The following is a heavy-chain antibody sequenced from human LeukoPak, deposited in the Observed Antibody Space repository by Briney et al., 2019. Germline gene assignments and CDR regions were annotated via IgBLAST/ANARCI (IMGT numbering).Heavy chain of an antibody. V-gene: IGHV3-30*03. CDR3: ARDRSGRFDP. D-gene: IGHD3-10*01. J-gene: IGHJ5*02. CDR2: IPSGGGNI. Sequence: AGGSLRLSCAASGFTFSNYGFHWVRQAPGKGLEWVAIIPSGGGNIYYADSVRGRFTISRDNSQNTLYLQMDSLRAEDTAVYYCARDRSGRFDPWGQGTLVTVSS. CDR1: GFTFSNYG.